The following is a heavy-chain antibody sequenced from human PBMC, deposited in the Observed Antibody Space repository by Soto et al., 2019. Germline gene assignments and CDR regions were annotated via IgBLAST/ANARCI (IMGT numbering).Heavy chain of an antibody. Sequence: GGSLRLSCAVSGFTFSTYVMSWVRQAPGKGLEWVSTIIGSGTSTYYADSVKGRFTISRDNSRNTLYLQLNSLRAEDTAVYYCAKPDSWGQGTLVTVSS. V-gene: IGHV3-23*01. CDR1: GFTFSTYV. J-gene: IGHJ4*02. CDR3: AKPDS. CDR2: IIGSGTST.